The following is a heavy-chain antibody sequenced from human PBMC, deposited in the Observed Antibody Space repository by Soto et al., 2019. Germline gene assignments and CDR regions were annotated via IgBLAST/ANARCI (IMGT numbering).Heavy chain of an antibody. CDR2: IIPIFGTA. CDR3: ARGRLRNIAAGEGFDP. Sequence: QVQLVQSGAEVKKPGSSVKVSCKASGGTFSSYAISWVRQAPGQGLEWMGGIIPIFGTANYAQKFQGRVTITADEAKSTAYVELSSLRSEDTAVYYCARGRLRNIAAGEGFDPWGQGTLVTVAS. D-gene: IGHD6-13*01. CDR1: GGTFSSYA. J-gene: IGHJ5*02. V-gene: IGHV1-69*01.